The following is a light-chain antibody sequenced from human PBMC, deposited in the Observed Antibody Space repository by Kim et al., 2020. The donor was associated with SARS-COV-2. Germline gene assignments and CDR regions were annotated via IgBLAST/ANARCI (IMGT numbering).Light chain of an antibody. Sequence: KATINCKSSQSVLYSANNKNYLAWYQKTPGQPPKVLIHWASTRESGVPDRFSGSGSGTDFTLTISSLQADDVAVYYCQQYYSTPYTFGQGTKLEI. J-gene: IGKJ2*01. CDR2: WAS. CDR1: QSVLYSANNKNY. V-gene: IGKV4-1*01. CDR3: QQYYSTPYT.